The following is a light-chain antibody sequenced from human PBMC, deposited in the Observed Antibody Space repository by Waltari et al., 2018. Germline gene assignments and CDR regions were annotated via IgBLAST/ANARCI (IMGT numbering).Light chain of an antibody. J-gene: IGLJ2*01. CDR1: SSAVGNYNL. CDR3: CSYAGDRSVL. V-gene: IGLV2-23*02. CDR2: EVS. Sequence: QSALTQPASVSGSPGQSITVSCTGTSSAVGNYNLVSWYQQHPGNAPKLLIYEVSQRPSGVSNRFSGSKSGTTASLTVSGLQAEDEAIYFCCSYAGDRSVLFGGGTKLTVL.